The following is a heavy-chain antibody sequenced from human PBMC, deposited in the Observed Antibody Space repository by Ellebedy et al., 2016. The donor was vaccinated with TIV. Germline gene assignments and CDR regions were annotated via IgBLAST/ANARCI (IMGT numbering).Heavy chain of an antibody. J-gene: IGHJ3*01. V-gene: IGHV1-2*04. CDR2: INPNSGST. CDR3: ARDKRLTMTNPSDGFEL. Sequence: AASVKVSCKASGYTFTGYYMHWVRQAPGQGLEWMGWINPNSGSTNVAQKFQAWVTMTRDTSISTAYMEVRSLGLNDTAVYYCARDKRLTMTNPSDGFELWGQGTLVTVSS. CDR1: GYTFTGYY. D-gene: IGHD3-3*01.